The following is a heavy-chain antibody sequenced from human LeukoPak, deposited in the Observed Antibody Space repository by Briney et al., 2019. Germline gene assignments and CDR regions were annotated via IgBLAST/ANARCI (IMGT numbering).Heavy chain of an antibody. CDR2: ISAYNGNT. J-gene: IGHJ4*02. Sequence: GASVKVSCKASGYTFTSYGITWVRQAPGQGREWMGWISAYNGNTNYAQKLQGRVTKTTDTSTSTAYMELRSLRSDDTAVYYCARDIHYSDSSGYPEYWGQGTLVTV. D-gene: IGHD3-22*01. CDR3: ARDIHYSDSSGYPEY. V-gene: IGHV1-18*01. CDR1: GYTFTSYG.